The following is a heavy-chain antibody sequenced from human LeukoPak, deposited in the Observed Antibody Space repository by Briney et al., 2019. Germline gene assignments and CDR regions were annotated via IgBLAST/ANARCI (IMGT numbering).Heavy chain of an antibody. CDR3: AKDGPYGSGSNAFDI. V-gene: IGHV3-23*01. D-gene: IGHD3-10*01. CDR2: ISGSGGST. CDR1: GYTFTSYG. Sequence: SCKASGYTFTSYGISWVRPAPGKGLEWVSAISGSGGSTYYADSVKGRFTISRDNSKNTLYLQMNSLRAEDTAGYYCAKDGPYGSGSNAFDIWGQGTMVTVSS. J-gene: IGHJ3*02.